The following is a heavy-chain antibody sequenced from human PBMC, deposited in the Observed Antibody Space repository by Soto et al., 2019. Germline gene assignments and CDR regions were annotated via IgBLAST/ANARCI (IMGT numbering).Heavy chain of an antibody. CDR1: GFIFSNYA. CDR2: ISSSADYT. CDR3: AIEWRGGDY. Sequence: EVQLLESGGGLLQPGGSLRLSCAASGFIFSNYAMNWVRQAPGKGLEWVSGISSSADYTYYADSVKGRFTISRDNSKNTLYLQMNSLRGEDTAVYYCAIEWRGGDYSGQGTLVTVSS. V-gene: IGHV3-23*01. D-gene: IGHD3-16*01. J-gene: IGHJ4*02.